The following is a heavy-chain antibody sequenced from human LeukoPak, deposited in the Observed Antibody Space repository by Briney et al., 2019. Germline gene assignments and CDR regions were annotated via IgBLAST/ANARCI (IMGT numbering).Heavy chain of an antibody. CDR3: ARGRRVVVPAVKGDWFDP. V-gene: IGHV1-2*04. Sequence: ASVKVSCKASGYTFTGYYMHWVRQAPGQGLEWMGWINPNSGGTNYAQKFQGWVTMTRVTSISTAYMELSRLRSDDTAVYYCARGRRVVVPAVKGDWFDPWGQGTLVTVSS. D-gene: IGHD2-2*01. CDR1: GYTFTGYY. CDR2: INPNSGGT. J-gene: IGHJ5*02.